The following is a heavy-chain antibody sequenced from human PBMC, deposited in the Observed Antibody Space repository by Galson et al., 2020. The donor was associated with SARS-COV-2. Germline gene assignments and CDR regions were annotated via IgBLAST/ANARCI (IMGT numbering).Heavy chain of an antibody. Sequence: SETLSLTCTVSGASISSRGSYWGWIRQPPGKGLEWIGNIYYSGSTDYNPPPKSRATISVDTSKNQFSLKLRSVTAADTALYFCARPYYYDNSGLGRAADIWGQGTVVTGSS. CDR1: GASISSRGSY. CDR3: ARPYYYDNSGLGRAADI. CDR2: IYYSGST. V-gene: IGHV4-39*01. J-gene: IGHJ3*02. D-gene: IGHD3-22*01.